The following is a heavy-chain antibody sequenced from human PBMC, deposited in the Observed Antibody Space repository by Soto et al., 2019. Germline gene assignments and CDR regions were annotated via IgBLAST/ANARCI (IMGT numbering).Heavy chain of an antibody. Sequence: QVQLVESGGGVVQPGRSLRLSCAASGFIFSNYVMHWVRQAPGNGLEWVAVISYDGSNKYYADAVKGRFTISSDNSKNTLYLQMSSLRPEDTAIYYCAKRIAVAGIYYYGMDLWGQGTTVTVSS. J-gene: IGHJ6*02. CDR1: GFIFSNYV. CDR3: AKRIAVAGIYYYGMDL. CDR2: ISYDGSNK. D-gene: IGHD6-19*01. V-gene: IGHV3-30*18.